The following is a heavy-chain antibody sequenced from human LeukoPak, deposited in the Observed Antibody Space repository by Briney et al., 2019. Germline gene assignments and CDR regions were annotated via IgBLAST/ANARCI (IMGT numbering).Heavy chain of an antibody. Sequence: PSETLSLTCTVSGGSISISSYYWGWIRQPPGKGLEWIGSIYYSGSTYYNPSLKSRVTISVDTSKNQFSLKLSSVTAADTAVYYCARGAVAGTFDYWGQGTLVTVSS. CDR1: GGSISISSYY. D-gene: IGHD6-19*01. CDR2: IYYSGST. V-gene: IGHV4-39*01. J-gene: IGHJ4*02. CDR3: ARGAVAGTFDY.